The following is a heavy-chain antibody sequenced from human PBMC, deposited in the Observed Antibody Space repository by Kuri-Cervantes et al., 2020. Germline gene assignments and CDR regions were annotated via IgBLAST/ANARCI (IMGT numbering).Heavy chain of an antibody. J-gene: IGHJ1*01. D-gene: IGHD6-6*01. V-gene: IGHV4-59*11. CDR3: ARGKMGIAARASKYFQH. CDR2: IYYSGSS. Sequence: SETLSLTCTVSGGSISSHYWSWIRRLPGKGLEWIGYIYYSGSSNYNPSLKSRVIMSVDTSKNQFSLKLSSVTAADTAVYFCARGKMGIAARASKYFQHWGRGTLVTVSS. CDR1: GGSISSHY.